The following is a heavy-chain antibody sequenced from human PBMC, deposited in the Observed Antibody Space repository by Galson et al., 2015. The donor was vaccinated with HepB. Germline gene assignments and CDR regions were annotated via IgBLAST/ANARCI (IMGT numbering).Heavy chain of an antibody. CDR3: ARETVRGVIKRFDY. J-gene: IGHJ4*02. Sequence: TLSLTCTVSGGSISSGGYYWSWIRQHPGKGLEWIGYIYYSGSTYYNPSLKSRVTISVDTSKNQFSLKLSSVTAADTAVYYCARETVRGVIKRFDYWGQGTLVTVSS. CDR2: IYYSGST. CDR1: GGSISSGGYY. V-gene: IGHV4-31*03. D-gene: IGHD3-10*01.